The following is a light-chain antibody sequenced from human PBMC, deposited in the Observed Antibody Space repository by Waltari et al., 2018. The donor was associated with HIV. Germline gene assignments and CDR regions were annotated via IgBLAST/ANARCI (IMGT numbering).Light chain of an antibody. CDR1: SSNIGNNY. J-gene: IGLJ1*01. V-gene: IGLV1-51*01. Sequence: QSVLTQPPSVSAAPGQKVTISCSGSSSNIGNNYVSWYQQLPGTAPKLLIYDDNERPSGIPDRFSGSQSGTSATLGITGLQTGDEADYYCGTWDSSLSAVVFGTVTKVTGL. CDR2: DDN. CDR3: GTWDSSLSAVV.